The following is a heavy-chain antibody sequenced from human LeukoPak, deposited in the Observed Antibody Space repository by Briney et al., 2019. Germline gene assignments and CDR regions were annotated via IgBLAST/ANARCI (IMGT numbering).Heavy chain of an antibody. D-gene: IGHD3-9*01. CDR3: ARDQPRGILTGYYRGSD. Sequence: GGSLRLSCAASGFTVSSNYMSWVRQAPGKGLEWVSVIYSGGSTYYANSVKGRFTISRDNSKNTLYLQMNSLRAEDTAVYYCARDQPRGILTGYYRGSDWGQGTLVTVSS. CDR1: GFTVSSNY. V-gene: IGHV3-53*01. J-gene: IGHJ4*02. CDR2: IYSGGST.